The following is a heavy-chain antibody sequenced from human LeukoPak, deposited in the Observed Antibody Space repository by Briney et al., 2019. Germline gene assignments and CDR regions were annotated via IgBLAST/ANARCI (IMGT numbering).Heavy chain of an antibody. V-gene: IGHV4-34*01. CDR2: INHSGST. CDR1: GGSFSGYY. J-gene: IGHJ5*02. D-gene: IGHD3-3*01. Sequence: SETLSLTCAVYGGSFSGYYWSWIGQPPGKGLEWIGEINHSGSTNYNPSLKSRVTISVDTSKNQFSLKLSSVTAADTAVYYCARGNRDIYDFWSGYYKTKPNWFDPWGQGTLVTVSS. CDR3: ARGNRDIYDFWSGYYKTKPNWFDP.